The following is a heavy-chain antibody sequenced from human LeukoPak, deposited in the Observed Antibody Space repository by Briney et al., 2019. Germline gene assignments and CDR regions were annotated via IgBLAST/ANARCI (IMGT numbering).Heavy chain of an antibody. V-gene: IGHV3-23*01. CDR2: TSTSSGTNT. Sequence: PGGSLRLSCAASGFTFSSYAMSWVRQAPGRGLEWVSTTSTSSGTNTYYSDSVKGRFTISRDNSKNTLYLQMDSLRAEDTALYYCAKGGRYFDSWGQGTLVTVSS. CDR3: AKGGRYFDS. J-gene: IGHJ4*02. CDR1: GFTFSSYA.